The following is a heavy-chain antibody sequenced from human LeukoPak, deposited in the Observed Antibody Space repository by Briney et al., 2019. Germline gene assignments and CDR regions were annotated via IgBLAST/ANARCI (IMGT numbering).Heavy chain of an antibody. CDR2: IWYDGSNK. D-gene: IGHD6-19*01. V-gene: IGHV3-33*06. Sequence: GGSLRLSCAASGFTFSNYGMHWVRQAPGKGLEWVAVIWYDGSNKYYADSVKGRFTISRDNSKNTLYLQMNSLRAEDTAVYYCAKGVAVAGVAYFDYWGQGTLVTVSS. CDR3: AKGVAVAGVAYFDY. J-gene: IGHJ4*02. CDR1: GFTFSNYG.